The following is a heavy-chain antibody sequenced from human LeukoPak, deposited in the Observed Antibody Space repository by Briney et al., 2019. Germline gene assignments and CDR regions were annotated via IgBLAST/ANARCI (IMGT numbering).Heavy chain of an antibody. CDR2: ISYDGSNK. V-gene: IGHV3-30-3*01. D-gene: IGHD6-19*01. Sequence: GGSLRLSCAASGFTFGVYVIHWVRQAPAKGLEWVAFISYDGSNKYYADSVKGRFTISRDNSKNTSYLETSSLRDEDTAVYYCARDASGWGGNNWFDPWGQGTLVTVSS. CDR3: ARDASGWGGNNWFDP. CDR1: GFTFGVYV. J-gene: IGHJ5*02.